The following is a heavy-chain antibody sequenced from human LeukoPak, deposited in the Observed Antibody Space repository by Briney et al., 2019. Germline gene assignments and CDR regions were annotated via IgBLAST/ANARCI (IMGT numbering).Heavy chain of an antibody. Sequence: GGSLRLSCAASGFTFSSYAMSWVRQAPGKGLEWVSAISGSGGITSYADSVKGRFTISRDNAKNTLYLQMNSLRAEDTAVYYCAREWGGPVDYWGQGTLVTVSS. V-gene: IGHV3-23*01. D-gene: IGHD3-16*01. CDR2: ISGSGGIT. J-gene: IGHJ4*02. CDR3: AREWGGPVDY. CDR1: GFTFSSYA.